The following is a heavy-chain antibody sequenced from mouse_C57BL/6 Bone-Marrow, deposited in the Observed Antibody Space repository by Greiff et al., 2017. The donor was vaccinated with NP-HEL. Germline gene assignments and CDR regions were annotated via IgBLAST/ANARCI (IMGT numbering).Heavy chain of an antibody. Sequence: QVHVKQPGAELVKPGASVKLSCKASGYTFTSYWMHWVKQRPGRGLEWIGRIDPNSGGTKYNEKFKSKATLTVDKPSSTAYMQLSSLTSEDSAVYYCARLFYGSSYLYYFDYWGQGTTLTVSS. V-gene: IGHV1-72*01. CDR1: GYTFTSYW. J-gene: IGHJ2*01. D-gene: IGHD1-1*01. CDR2: IDPNSGGT. CDR3: ARLFYGSSYLYYFDY.